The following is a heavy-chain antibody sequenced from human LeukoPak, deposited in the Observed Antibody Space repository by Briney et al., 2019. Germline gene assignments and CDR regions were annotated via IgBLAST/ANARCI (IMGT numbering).Heavy chain of an antibody. CDR3: ARSTYYYDSTIYFDY. J-gene: IGHJ4*02. CDR2: IYPGDSDT. CDR1: GYSFTTYW. V-gene: IGHV5-51*01. Sequence: GESLKISCKGSGYSFTTYWIGWVRQMPGKGLEWMGIIYPGDSDTRYSPSFQGQVTISAHKSISTAYLQWSSLKASDTAMYYCARSTYYYDSTIYFDYWGQGGLVTVSP. D-gene: IGHD3-22*01.